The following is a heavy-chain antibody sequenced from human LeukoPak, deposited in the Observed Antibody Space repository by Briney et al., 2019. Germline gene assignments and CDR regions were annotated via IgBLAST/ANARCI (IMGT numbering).Heavy chain of an antibody. J-gene: IGHJ5*02. CDR3: ARDAPRPAAAAHHPNWFDP. CDR2: ISSSSSYI. Sequence: GGSLRLSCAASGFTFSSYSMNWVRQAPGKGLEWVSSISSSSSYIYYADSVKGRFTIPRDNAKNSLYLQMNSLRAEDTAVYYCARDAPRPAAAAHHPNWFDPWGQGTLVTVSS. V-gene: IGHV3-21*01. CDR1: GFTFSSYS. D-gene: IGHD6-13*01.